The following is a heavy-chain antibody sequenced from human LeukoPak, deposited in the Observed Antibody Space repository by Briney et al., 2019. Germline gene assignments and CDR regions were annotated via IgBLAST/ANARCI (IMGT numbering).Heavy chain of an antibody. D-gene: IGHD1-26*01. CDR2: ISDGGSRT. Sequence: GGSLRLSCSVSGFSFSSYAMSWVRQAPTKGLEWVSTISDGGSRTYYADSVKGRFTISRDNAQNSLYLQMNSLRDEDTAVYHCARSRSGNYFDYWGQGTLVSVSS. J-gene: IGHJ4*02. CDR1: GFSFSSYA. V-gene: IGHV3-23*01. CDR3: ARSRSGNYFDY.